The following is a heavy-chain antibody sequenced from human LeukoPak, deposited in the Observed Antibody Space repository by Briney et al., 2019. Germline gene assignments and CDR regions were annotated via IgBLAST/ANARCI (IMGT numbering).Heavy chain of an antibody. J-gene: IGHJ3*01. Sequence: GGSLRLSCAASEFSIRLNYMTWVRQAPGKGLEWVSIVYSGGDKYYADSVKGRFTISRDDSKNTLYLQMSSPRGEDTAIYYCARAWDFVVGAFDLWGQGTMVTVSS. CDR3: ARAWDFVVGAFDL. V-gene: IGHV3-53*01. D-gene: IGHD2-2*01. CDR1: EFSIRLNY. CDR2: VYSGGDK.